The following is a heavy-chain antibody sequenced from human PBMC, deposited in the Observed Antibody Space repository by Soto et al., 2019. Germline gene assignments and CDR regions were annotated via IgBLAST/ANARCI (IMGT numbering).Heavy chain of an antibody. CDR2: IIPIFGTA. CDR3: ARDSLIAAAGTGWFDP. CDR1: GGTFSSYA. J-gene: IGHJ5*02. V-gene: IGHV1-69*13. D-gene: IGHD6-13*01. Sequence: ASVKVSCKASGGTFSSYAISWVRQAPGQGLEWMGGIIPIFGTANYAQKFQGRVTITADESTSTAYMELSSLRSEDAAVYYCARDSLIAAAGTGWFDPWGQGTLVTVSS.